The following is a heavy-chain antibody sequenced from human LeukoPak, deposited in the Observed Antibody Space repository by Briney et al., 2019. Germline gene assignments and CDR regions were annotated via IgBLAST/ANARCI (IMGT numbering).Heavy chain of an antibody. J-gene: IGHJ3*02. V-gene: IGHV3-20*04. CDR2: INWNGGST. CDR1: GFTFSSYG. CDR3: ARGGLIQRHAFDI. Sequence: RPGGSLRLSCAASGFTFSSYGMSWVRQAPGKGLEGVSGINWNGGSTGNADSVKGRFTISRDNAKNSLYLQMNSLRGEDTALYYCARGGLIQRHAFDIWGQGTMVTVSS. D-gene: IGHD1-1*01.